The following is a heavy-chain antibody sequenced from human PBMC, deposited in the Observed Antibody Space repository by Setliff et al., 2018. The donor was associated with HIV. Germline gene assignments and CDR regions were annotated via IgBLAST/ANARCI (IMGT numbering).Heavy chain of an antibody. J-gene: IGHJ5*02. CDR2: ISAYNGNT. Sequence: ASVKVSCKASGYTFTHYAISWVRQAPGQGLEYLGWISAYNGNTNYAQKVQGRITMTTDASTSTVDMELRSLTSDDTAVYFCAKRRGSGTLYDAFDPWGQGILVTVSS. V-gene: IGHV1-18*01. D-gene: IGHD3-10*01. CDR1: GYTFTHYA. CDR3: AKRRGSGTLYDAFDP.